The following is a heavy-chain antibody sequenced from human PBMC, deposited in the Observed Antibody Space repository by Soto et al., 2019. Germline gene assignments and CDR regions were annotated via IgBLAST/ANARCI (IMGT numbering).Heavy chain of an antibody. CDR1: GFTFSSFW. CDR3: ARGNLYDPYGMDV. J-gene: IGHJ6*02. Sequence: GGSLRLSCAASGFTFSSFWMHWVRQAPGKGLVWVSRINSDGSSTSYADSVKGRFTISRDNAKNTLYLQMNSLRAEDTAVYYCARGNLYDPYGMDVWGQGTTVTVSS. V-gene: IGHV3-74*01. CDR2: INSDGSST. D-gene: IGHD3-3*01.